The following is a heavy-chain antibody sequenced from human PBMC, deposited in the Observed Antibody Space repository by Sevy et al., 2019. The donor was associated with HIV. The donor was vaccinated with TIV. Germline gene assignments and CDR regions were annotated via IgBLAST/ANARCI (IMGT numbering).Heavy chain of an antibody. CDR3: ATDDRDNSGYHFTY. CDR2: TSYDGSSN. Sequence: GGSLRLSCAASGFTFSNFAMHWVRQAPGKGLEWVAITSYDGSSNYYADSVKGRFTISRDNSKHTLYLQMNSLTVEDTAWYYCATDDRDNSGYHFTYWGQGTLVTVSS. J-gene: IGHJ4*02. CDR1: GFTFSNFA. D-gene: IGHD3-22*01. V-gene: IGHV3-30-3*01.